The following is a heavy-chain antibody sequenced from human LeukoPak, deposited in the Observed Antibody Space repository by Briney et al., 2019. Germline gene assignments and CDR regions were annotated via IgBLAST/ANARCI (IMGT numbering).Heavy chain of an antibody. CDR2: ISGSGGST. CDR1: GFTSSSYA. J-gene: IGHJ3*02. Sequence: GGSLRLSCAASGFTSSSYAMSWVRQAPGKGLEWVSAISGSGGSTYYADSVKGRFTTSRDNSKNTLYLQMNSLRAEDTAVYYCAKDDLDIVVVVAATLGAFDIWGQGTMVTVSS. V-gene: IGHV3-23*01. CDR3: AKDDLDIVVVVAATLGAFDI. D-gene: IGHD2-15*01.